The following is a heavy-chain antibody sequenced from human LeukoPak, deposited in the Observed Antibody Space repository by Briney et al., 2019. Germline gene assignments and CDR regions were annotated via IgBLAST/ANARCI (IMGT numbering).Heavy chain of an antibody. CDR2: IYSGGGT. CDR1: GFTVSTSY. D-gene: IGHD1-26*01. Sequence: GGSLRLSCAASGFTVSTSYMSWVRQAPGKGLEWVSIIYSGGGTYYADSVKGRFTISRDNSKNTLYLQMNSLRAEDTAVYYCARTRSYSFDYWGQGTLVTVSS. J-gene: IGHJ4*02. V-gene: IGHV3-53*01. CDR3: ARTRSYSFDY.